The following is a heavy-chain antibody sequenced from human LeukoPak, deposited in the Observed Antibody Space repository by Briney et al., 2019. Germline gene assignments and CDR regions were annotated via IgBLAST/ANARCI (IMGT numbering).Heavy chain of an antibody. J-gene: IGHJ4*02. V-gene: IGHV3-23*01. CDR2: ISKSGGST. Sequence: GGSLRLSCAASGFTFSSCAMTWVRQAPGKGLESVSAISKSGGSTYYADSLKGRFTISRDNSRDSLYLQMNGLRAEDTALYYCVSHGCGGTCYSSFDYWGQGTLVTVSS. CDR3: VSHGCGGTCYSSFDY. CDR1: GFTFSSCA. D-gene: IGHD2-15*01.